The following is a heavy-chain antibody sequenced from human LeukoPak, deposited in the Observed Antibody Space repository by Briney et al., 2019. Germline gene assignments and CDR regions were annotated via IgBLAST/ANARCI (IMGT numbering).Heavy chain of an antibody. D-gene: IGHD3-22*01. CDR2: ISAGGDST. CDR1: GFTLSTYA. V-gene: IGHV3-23*01. J-gene: IGHJ4*02. Sequence: GGSLRLSCAASGFTLSTYAMSWVRQAPGKGLEWVSGISAGGDSTYYADSVKGRFTISRDNSKNTLYLQMNSLRAEDTAVYYCAKDLDRYASWGQGTLVTVSS. CDR3: AKDLDRYAS.